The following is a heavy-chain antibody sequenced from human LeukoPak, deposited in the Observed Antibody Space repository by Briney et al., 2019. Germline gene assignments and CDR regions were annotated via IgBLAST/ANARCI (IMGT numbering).Heavy chain of an antibody. CDR3: ARASSVYDILTGDYYYYYMDV. D-gene: IGHD3-9*01. V-gene: IGHV4-59*01. J-gene: IGHJ6*03. CDR2: IYYSGST. CDR1: GGSISSYY. Sequence: SETLSLTCTVSGGSISSYYWSWIRQPPGKGLEWIGYIYYSGSTNYNPSLKSRVTISVDTSKNQFSLKLSSVTAADTAVYYCARASSVYDILTGDYYYYYMDVWGKGTTVTISS.